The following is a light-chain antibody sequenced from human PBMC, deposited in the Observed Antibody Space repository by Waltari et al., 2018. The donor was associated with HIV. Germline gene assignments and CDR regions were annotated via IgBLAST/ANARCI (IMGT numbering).Light chain of an antibody. CDR3: QSAATSGTSVV. J-gene: IGLJ2*01. Sequence: SSDLTQAPSVSVSPGQTASISCSGNELAIQYVNWYQEKAGQAPVLVIFRDSERPLGIPERISGSRSGILATLTISGVLAEDEADYYCQSAATSGTSVVFGGGTKLTVL. CDR1: ELAIQY. V-gene: IGLV3-25*03. CDR2: RDS.